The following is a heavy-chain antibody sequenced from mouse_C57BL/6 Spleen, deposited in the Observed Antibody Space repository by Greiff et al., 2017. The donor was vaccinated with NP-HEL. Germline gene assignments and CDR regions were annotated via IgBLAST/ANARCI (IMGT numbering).Heavy chain of an antibody. V-gene: IGHV1-64*01. CDR2: IHPNSGST. D-gene: IGHD2-5*01. J-gene: IGHJ2*01. CDR3: ARSVYSNSYYFDY. CDR1: GYTFTSYW. Sequence: QVQLQQPGAELVKPGASVKLSCKASGYTFTSYWMHWVKQRPGQGLEWIGMIHPNSGSTNYNEKFKSKATLTVDKSSSTAYMQLSSLTSEDSAVYYCARSVYSNSYYFDYWGQGTTLTVSS.